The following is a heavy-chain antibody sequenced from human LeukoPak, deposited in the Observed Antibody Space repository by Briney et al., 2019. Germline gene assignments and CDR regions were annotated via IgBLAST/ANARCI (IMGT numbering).Heavy chain of an antibody. J-gene: IGHJ4*02. CDR2: INGDGSTR. CDR3: ARGRRYDY. Sequence: GGSLRLSCAASGFIFNNYWMHWVRQAPGKGLVWVSRINGDGSTRNYADSVKGRFTISRDNAKNSLYLQMNSLRAEDTAVYYCARGRRYDYWGQGTLVTVSS. V-gene: IGHV3-74*01. CDR1: GFIFNNYW.